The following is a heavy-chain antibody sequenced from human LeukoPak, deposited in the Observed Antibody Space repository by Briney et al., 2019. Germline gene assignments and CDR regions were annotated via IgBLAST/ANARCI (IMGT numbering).Heavy chain of an antibody. J-gene: IGHJ4*02. CDR1: GGSISSSSYY. D-gene: IGHD2-2*01. CDR3: ARHRFAYLEPAANYFDY. V-gene: IGHV4-39*01. Sequence: SETLSLTCTVSGGSISSSSYYWGWIRQPPGKGLGWIGSIYYSGSTYYNPSLKSRVTISVDTSKNQFSLKLSSVTAADTAVYYCARHRFAYLEPAANYFDYWGQGTLVTVSS. CDR2: IYYSGST.